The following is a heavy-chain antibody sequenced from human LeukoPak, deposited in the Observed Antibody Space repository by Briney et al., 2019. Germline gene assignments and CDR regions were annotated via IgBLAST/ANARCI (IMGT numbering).Heavy chain of an antibody. J-gene: IGHJ3*02. Sequence: PSETLSLTCTVSGGSISSYYWSWIRQPPGKGLEWIGYIYYSGSTNYNPSLKSRVTISVDTSKNQFSLKLSSVTAADTAVYYCARDRMVRGVTPWIDIWGQGTMVTVSS. V-gene: IGHV4-59*01. D-gene: IGHD3-10*01. CDR2: IYYSGST. CDR1: GGSISSYY. CDR3: ARDRMVRGVTPWIDI.